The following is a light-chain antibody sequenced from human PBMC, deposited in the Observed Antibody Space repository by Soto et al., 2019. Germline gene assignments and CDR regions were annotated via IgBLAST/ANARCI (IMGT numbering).Light chain of an antibody. J-gene: IGLJ2*01. CDR3: AAWDDSLSALL. V-gene: IGLV1-47*01. CDR1: SSNIGSNH. Sequence: QSVLTQPPSASGTPGQKVTISCSGSSSNIGSNHVYWYQQFPGSAPRLLIYRSDQRPSGVPDRFSGSKSGTSASLAISGLRSEDEDEYYCAAWDDSLSALLFGGGTKLTVL. CDR2: RSD.